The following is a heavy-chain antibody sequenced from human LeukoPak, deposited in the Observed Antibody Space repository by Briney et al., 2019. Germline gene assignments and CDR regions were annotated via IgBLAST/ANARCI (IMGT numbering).Heavy chain of an antibody. CDR1: GYTFTSYG. CDR3: ARGFPRYYYDSSGYYYFDY. V-gene: IGHV1-18*01. D-gene: IGHD3-22*01. CDR2: ISAYNGNT. J-gene: IGHJ4*02. Sequence: ASVKVSCKASGYTFTSYGISWVRQAPGQGLEWMGWISAYNGNTNYAQKLQGRVTMTTDTSTSTAYMELRRLRSDDTAVYYCARGFPRYYYDSSGYYYFDYWGQGTLVTVSS.